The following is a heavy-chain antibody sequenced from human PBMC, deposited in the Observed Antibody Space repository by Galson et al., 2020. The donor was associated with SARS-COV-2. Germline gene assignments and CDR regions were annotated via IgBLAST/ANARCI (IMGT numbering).Heavy chain of an antibody. CDR2: ITDNGINT. V-gene: IGHV3-23*01. J-gene: IGHJ4*02. D-gene: IGHD6-19*01. CDR3: AKHWARGWAHDYFDY. CDR1: GFTFSTYA. Sequence: PSGFTFSTYAMSWVRQAPGKGLQWVATITDNGINTYYPDSVKGRFTISRDNSKNTLYLQLNSLRVEDTAIYYCAKHWARGWAHDYFDYWGQGALVTVSS.